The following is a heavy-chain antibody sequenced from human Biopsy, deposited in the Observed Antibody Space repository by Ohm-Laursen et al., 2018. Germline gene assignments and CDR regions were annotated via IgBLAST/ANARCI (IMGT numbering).Heavy chain of an antibody. D-gene: IGHD3-10*01. Sequence: SETLSLTCAVYGESFNGYYWSWIRQTPGKGLEWIGEINHSGRTNYNPSLKSRFTISVYTSKNHFSLKVRSVTAADTAMYYCARQEFATSPLDYWGQGSLVTVSS. CDR1: GESFNGYY. V-gene: IGHV4-34*01. CDR3: ARQEFATSPLDY. CDR2: INHSGRT. J-gene: IGHJ4*02.